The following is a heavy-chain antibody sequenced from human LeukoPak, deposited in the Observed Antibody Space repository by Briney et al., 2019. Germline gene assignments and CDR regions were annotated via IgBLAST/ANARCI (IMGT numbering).Heavy chain of an antibody. Sequence: GGSLRLSCAASGFSFISHAMSWVRQAPGKGLEWVSGTSGSGGSTYYADSVKGRFTISRDNSKNTLYLQMNSLRAEDTAVYYCAKDSAYSSSWYYFDYWGQGTLVTVSS. V-gene: IGHV3-23*01. CDR2: TSGSGGST. D-gene: IGHD6-13*01. CDR1: GFSFISHA. CDR3: AKDSAYSSSWYYFDY. J-gene: IGHJ4*02.